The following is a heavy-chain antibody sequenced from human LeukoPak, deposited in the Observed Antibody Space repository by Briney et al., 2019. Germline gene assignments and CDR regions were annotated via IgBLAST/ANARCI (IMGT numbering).Heavy chain of an antibody. CDR3: ARYAYDFWSGYYIPTQN. D-gene: IGHD3-3*01. J-gene: IGHJ4*02. CDR1: GYTFTSYG. V-gene: IGHV1-18*01. Sequence: ASVKVSCKASGYTFTSYGISWVRQAPGQGLEWMAWISAYNGNTNYAQNLQGRVTMTTDTSTSTAYMELRSLRSDDTAVYYCARYAYDFWSGYYIPTQNWGQGTLVTVSS. CDR2: ISAYNGNT.